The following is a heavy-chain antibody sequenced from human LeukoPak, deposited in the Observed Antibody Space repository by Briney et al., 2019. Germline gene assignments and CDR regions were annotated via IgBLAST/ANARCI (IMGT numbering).Heavy chain of an antibody. CDR2: IYSDGST. D-gene: IGHD6-13*01. J-gene: IGHJ4*02. Sequence: GGSLRLSCAASGFTVSSAYMSWVRQAPGKGLEWVSVIYSDGSTYYADSVKGRFTISRDNSKNTVCLQMNSLRADDTAVYYCAGWRGSSWYGAYWGQGTLVTVSS. V-gene: IGHV3-53*05. CDR3: AGWRGSSWYGAY. CDR1: GFTVSSAY.